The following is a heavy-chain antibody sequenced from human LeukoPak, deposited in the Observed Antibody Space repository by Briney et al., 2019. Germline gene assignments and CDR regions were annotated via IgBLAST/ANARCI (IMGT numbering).Heavy chain of an antibody. CDR2: ISAYNDNT. J-gene: IGHJ5*02. CDR3: AREWGSNGETNWFDP. V-gene: IGHV1-18*01. CDR1: GYTFTNYG. Sequence: ASVKVSCKASGYTFTNYGISWVRQAPGQGLEWMGWISAYNDNTNYARKFQGRVTMTTDTSTSTAYMELRSLRSDDTAVYYCAREWGSNGETNWFDPWGQGTLVTVSS. D-gene: IGHD3-10*01.